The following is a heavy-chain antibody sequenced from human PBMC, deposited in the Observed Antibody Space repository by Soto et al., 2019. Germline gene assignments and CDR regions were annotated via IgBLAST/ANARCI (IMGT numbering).Heavy chain of an antibody. D-gene: IGHD3-10*01. V-gene: IGHV3-23*01. CDR3: AQAGYGSGSYYTLSFDY. CDR2: ITNTGGST. J-gene: IGHJ4*02. CDR1: GFTFSSHA. Sequence: PGGSLRLSCAGSGFTFSSHAVSWVRQAPGKGLECVSSITNTGGSTYYADSVKGRFTISRDNSKNTVYLQMNSPRAEDTAVYYCAQAGYGSGSYYTLSFDYWGQGSLVTVSS.